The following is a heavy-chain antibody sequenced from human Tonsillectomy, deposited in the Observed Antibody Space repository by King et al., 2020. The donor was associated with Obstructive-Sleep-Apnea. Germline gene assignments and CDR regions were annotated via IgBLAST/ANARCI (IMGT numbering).Heavy chain of an antibody. V-gene: IGHV4-59*01. CDR2: IYYSGST. CDR3: ARDLLLGSGSYSPRLYYYYYGMDV. J-gene: IGHJ6*02. Sequence: VQLQESGPGLVKPSETLSLTCTVSGGSISSYYWSWIRQPPGKGLEWIGYIYYSGSTNYNPSLKSRVTISVDTSKNQFSLKLSSVTAADTAVYYCARDLLLGSGSYSPRLYYYYYGMDVWGQGTTVTVSS. CDR1: GGSISSYY. D-gene: IGHD3-10*01.